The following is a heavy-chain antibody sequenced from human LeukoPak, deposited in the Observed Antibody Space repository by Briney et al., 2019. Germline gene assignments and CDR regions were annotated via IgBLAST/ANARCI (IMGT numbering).Heavy chain of an antibody. J-gene: IGHJ4*02. Sequence: GGSLRLSCAASGFTFSGCWMTWVRQAPGKGLEWVANIKEDGSKKNYVDSVKGRFTIFRDNAKNSLYLQMSSLRAEDTAVYYCATPLDYYDSSGYHQGGDWGQGTLVTVSS. D-gene: IGHD3-22*01. CDR2: IKEDGSKK. CDR3: ATPLDYYDSSGYHQGGD. V-gene: IGHV3-7*03. CDR1: GFTFSGCW.